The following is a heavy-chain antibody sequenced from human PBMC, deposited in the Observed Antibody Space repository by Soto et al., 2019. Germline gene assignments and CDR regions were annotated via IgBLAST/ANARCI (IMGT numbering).Heavy chain of an antibody. CDR2: ISVYNGNT. J-gene: IGHJ3*02. Sequence: QAQLVQSGAEVKKPGASVKVSCKASGYAFDSYNINWVRQAPGQGLEWMGWISVYNGNTDYGQKFQGRVTMTTDTPTSTAYMELRSLTSDDTAVYYCARPSTYGYAWGALAHDAFDIWGQGTMLTVSS. CDR1: GYAFDSYN. CDR3: ARPSTYGYAWGALAHDAFDI. V-gene: IGHV1-18*01. D-gene: IGHD5-18*01.